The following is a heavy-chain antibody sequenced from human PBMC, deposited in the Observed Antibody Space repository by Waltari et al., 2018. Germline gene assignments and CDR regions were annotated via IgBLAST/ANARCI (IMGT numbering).Heavy chain of an antibody. CDR3: ATYRWLGY. V-gene: IGHV3-7*03. CDR1: GLIFSRYG. J-gene: IGHJ4*02. CDR2: INYDGSEK. D-gene: IGHD3-10*01. Sequence: EGRLVESWGCLVQPGGSLTLAADVSGLIFSRYGMTWVRQSPGKGLEWVANINYDGSEKHYVDSVKGRFTISRDNSKSSLFLQMNSLRAEDTAIYYCATYRWLGYRGQGSLVTVSS.